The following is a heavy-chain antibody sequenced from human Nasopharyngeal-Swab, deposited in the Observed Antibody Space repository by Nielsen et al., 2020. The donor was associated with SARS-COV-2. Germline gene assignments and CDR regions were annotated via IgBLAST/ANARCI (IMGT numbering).Heavy chain of an antibody. CDR1: GFTFSNVW. D-gene: IGHD3-3*01. CDR3: TTNYDFWSDDYYYYYMDV. J-gene: IGHJ6*03. Sequence: GESLKTSCAASGFTFSNVWMSWVRQAPGKGPEWVGRIKSKTDGGTTDYAAPVKGRFTISRDHSKNTLYLQMNSLKTEDTAVYYCTTNYDFWSDDYYYYYMDVWGKGTTVTVSS. V-gene: IGHV3-15*01. CDR2: IKSKTDGGTT.